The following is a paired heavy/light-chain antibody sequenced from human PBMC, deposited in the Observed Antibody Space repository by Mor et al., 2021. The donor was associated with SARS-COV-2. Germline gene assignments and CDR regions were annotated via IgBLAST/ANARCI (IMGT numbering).Light chain of an antibody. Sequence: SYELTQPSSVSVSPGQTARITCSGDALPKQYAYWYQQKPGQAPVVVIYKDSERPSGIPERFSGSSSGTTVTLTISGVRAEDEADYYCQSPDSSGSYWVFGGGTSLTVL. CDR3: QSPDSSGSYWV. V-gene: IGLV3-25*03. J-gene: IGLJ3*02. CDR1: ALPKQY. CDR2: KDS.
Heavy chain of an antibody. CDR1: GFPFNISA. CDR2: LVVGSGNT. CDR3: AAVSVGFSSSWRGKGGYYSYGMDV. D-gene: IGHD6-13*01. J-gene: IGHJ6*02. Sequence: QMQLVQSGPEVTKPGTSVKVSCKASGFPFNISAVQWARQARGQRLEWIGWLVVGSGNTKYTQKFQERVTITRDMSTRTAYMELSSLRSEDTAVYYCAAVSVGFSSSWRGKGGYYSYGMDVWGQGTTVTVSS. V-gene: IGHV1-58*01.